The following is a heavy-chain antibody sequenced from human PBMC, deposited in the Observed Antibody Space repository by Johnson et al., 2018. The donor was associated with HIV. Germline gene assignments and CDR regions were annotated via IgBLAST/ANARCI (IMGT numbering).Heavy chain of an antibody. CDR3: ARDGGRGDFDI. V-gene: IGHV3-30*19. CDR2: ISYDGSNK. Sequence: VQLVESGGGVVQPGRSLRLSCAASGFTFSSYGMHWVRQAPGKGLEWVAVISYDGSNKYYADSVKGRFTISRDNSKNTLYLQMSSLRAEDTAVYYCARDGGRGDFDIWGQGTRVSVSS. D-gene: IGHD3-16*01. J-gene: IGHJ3*02. CDR1: GFTFSSYG.